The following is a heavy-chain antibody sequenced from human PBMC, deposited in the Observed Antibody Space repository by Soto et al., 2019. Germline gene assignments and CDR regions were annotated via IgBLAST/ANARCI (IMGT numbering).Heavy chain of an antibody. Sequence: GGSLRLSCAASGFTFSSYDMSWVRQAPGKGLEWVSAISGSGGSTYYADSVKGRFTISRDNAKNSLYLQMNSLRAEDTAVYYCARDRFDYYDSSGYWRFDPWGQGTLVTVSS. CDR2: ISGSGGST. D-gene: IGHD3-22*01. CDR1: GFTFSSYD. J-gene: IGHJ5*02. V-gene: IGHV3-23*01. CDR3: ARDRFDYYDSSGYWRFDP.